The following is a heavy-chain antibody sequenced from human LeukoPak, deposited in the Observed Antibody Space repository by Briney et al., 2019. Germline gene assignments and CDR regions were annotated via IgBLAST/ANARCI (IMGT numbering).Heavy chain of an antibody. D-gene: IGHD5-24*01. Sequence: SETLSLTCTVSGGSISSSSYYWGWIRQPPGKGLEWIGSIYYSGSTYYNPSLKSRVTISVDTSKNQFSLKLSSVTAADTAVYYCARERERAVDYWGQGTLVTVSP. J-gene: IGHJ4*02. V-gene: IGHV4-39*07. CDR2: IYYSGST. CDR1: GGSISSSSYY. CDR3: ARERERAVDY.